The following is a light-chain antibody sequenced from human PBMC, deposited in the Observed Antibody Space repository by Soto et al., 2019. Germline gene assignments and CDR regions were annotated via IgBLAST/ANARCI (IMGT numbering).Light chain of an antibody. V-gene: IGLV1-40*01. Sequence: QSVLTQPPSVSGAPGQRVTISCTWSSSNIGAGYDVHWYQQFPGTAPKLLIYGDINRPSGVPDRFSCYRSGSSASLAITGILTEDEADYYCQSHDSSLSGYVFGGGTKLTVL. CDR3: QSHDSSLSGYV. J-gene: IGLJ3*02. CDR1: SSNIGAGYD. CDR2: GDI.